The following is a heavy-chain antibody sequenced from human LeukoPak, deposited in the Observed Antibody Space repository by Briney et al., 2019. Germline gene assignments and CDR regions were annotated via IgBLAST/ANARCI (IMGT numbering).Heavy chain of an antibody. CDR1: GFTFSNYG. Sequence: SLRLSCAASGFTFSNYGMHWVRQAPGKALEWVGDIKYDAGNKYYPNSVKGRFTISRDNSKNTLYLQMNSLRAEDTAVFHCAKEGYYGSGSFPDYWGQGTLVTV. D-gene: IGHD3-10*01. CDR2: IKYDAGNK. V-gene: IGHV3-30*18. J-gene: IGHJ4*02. CDR3: AKEGYYGSGSFPDY.